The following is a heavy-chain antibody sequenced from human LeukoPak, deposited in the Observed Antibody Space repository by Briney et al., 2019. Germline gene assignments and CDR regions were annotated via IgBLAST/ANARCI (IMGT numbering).Heavy chain of an antibody. J-gene: IGHJ4*02. D-gene: IGHD6-13*01. CDR1: GGSISSYY. CDR3: ARTYSSSRFDN. CDR2: IYYSGST. Sequence: PSETLSLTCTVSGGSISSYYWSWIRQPPGKGLEWIGYIYYSGSTNYNPSLKSRVTISVDTSKNQFSLKLSSVTAADTAIYYCARTYSSSRFDNWGQGTLVTVSS. V-gene: IGHV4-59*01.